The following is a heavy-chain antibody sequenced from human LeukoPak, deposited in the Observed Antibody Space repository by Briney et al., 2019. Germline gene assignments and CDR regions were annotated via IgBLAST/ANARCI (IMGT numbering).Heavy chain of an antibody. V-gene: IGHV4-59*01. CDR3: ARAAGYRANWFDH. J-gene: IGHJ5*02. D-gene: IGHD3-9*01. Sequence: SETLSLTCAVYGGSFSGYYWSWIRQPPGKGLEWIGYIYYSGSTNYNPSLKSRVTISVDTSKNQFSLKLSSVTAADTAVYYCARAAGYRANWFDHWGQGTLVTVSS. CDR2: IYYSGST. CDR1: GGSFSGYY.